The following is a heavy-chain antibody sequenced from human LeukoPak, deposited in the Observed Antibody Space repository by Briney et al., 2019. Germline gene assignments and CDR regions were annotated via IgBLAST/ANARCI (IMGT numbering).Heavy chain of an antibody. Sequence: GRSLRLSCAASGFTFSSYAMHWVRQAPGKGLEWVAVISSDGSNKYYADSVKGRFTISRDNSKNTLYLQMNSLRAEDTAVYYCARESRSGWRSSDYWGQGTLVTVSS. CDR2: ISSDGSNK. D-gene: IGHD6-19*01. J-gene: IGHJ4*02. CDR1: GFTFSSYA. CDR3: ARESRSGWRSSDY. V-gene: IGHV3-30*01.